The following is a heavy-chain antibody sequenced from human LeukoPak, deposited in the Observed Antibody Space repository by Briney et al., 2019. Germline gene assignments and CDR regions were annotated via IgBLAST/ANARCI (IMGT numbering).Heavy chain of an antibody. Sequence: GGSLRLSCAASGLTVSSNYTSWVRQAPGKGLEWVSVIYSGGSTYYADSVKGRFTISRDNSKNTLYLQMNSLRAEDTAVYYCARTVSGWHYFDYWGQGTLVTVSS. J-gene: IGHJ4*02. V-gene: IGHV3-53*01. CDR3: ARTVSGWHYFDY. CDR2: IYSGGST. D-gene: IGHD6-19*01. CDR1: GLTVSSNY.